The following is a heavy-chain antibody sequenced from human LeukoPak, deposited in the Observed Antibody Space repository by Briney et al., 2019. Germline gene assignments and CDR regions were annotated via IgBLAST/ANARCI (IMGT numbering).Heavy chain of an antibody. J-gene: IGHJ4*02. D-gene: IGHD3-10*01. CDR2: ISSSGSSV. CDR1: GFTFSSYE. Sequence: LGGSLRLSCAASGFTFSSYEMNWVRQAPGKGLEWVSSISSSGSSVYYADSVKGRFTISRDNAKNSLYLQMNSLRAEDTAVYYCARRVRGVIRAFDYWGQGTLVTVSS. V-gene: IGHV3-48*03. CDR3: ARRVRGVIRAFDY.